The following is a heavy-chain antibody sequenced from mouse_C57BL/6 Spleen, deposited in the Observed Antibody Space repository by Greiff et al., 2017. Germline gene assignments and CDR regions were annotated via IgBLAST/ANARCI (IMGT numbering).Heavy chain of an antibody. D-gene: IGHD4-1*01. Sequence: EVQLVESGPELVQPGASVQISCKASGYSFTDYNLNWVKQSNGKSLEWIGVMNPNYGTTSSTQKFKGKATLTVDQSSSTAYMQLNSLTSEDSAVYYCARWGLGDYWGQGTSVTVSS. CDR1: GYSFTDYN. V-gene: IGHV1-39*01. CDR2: MNPNYGTT. J-gene: IGHJ4*01. CDR3: ARWGLGDY.